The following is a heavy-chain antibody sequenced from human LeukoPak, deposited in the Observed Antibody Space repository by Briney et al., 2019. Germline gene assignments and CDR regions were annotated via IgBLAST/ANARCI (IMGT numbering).Heavy chain of an antibody. V-gene: IGHV4-59*01. CDR2: IYYSGST. Sequence: PSETLSLTCAVYGGSFSGYYWSWIRQPPGKGLEWIGYIYYSGSTNYNPSLKSRVTISVDTSKNQFSLKLSSVTAADTAVYYCARVRPESPSAGIYYYYMDVWGKGTTVTVSS. D-gene: IGHD6-19*01. CDR3: ARVRPESPSAGIYYYYMDV. J-gene: IGHJ6*03. CDR1: GGSFSGYY.